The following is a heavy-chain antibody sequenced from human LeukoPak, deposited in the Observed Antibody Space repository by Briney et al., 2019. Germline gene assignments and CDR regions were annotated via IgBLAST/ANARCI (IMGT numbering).Heavy chain of an antibody. CDR3: TRPVCSGGSCYPFDY. CDR2: IYSGGST. J-gene: IGHJ4*02. Sequence: GGSLRLSCADSGFTVSSNYMRWVRQAPGKGLEWVSVIYSGGSTHYADSVRGRFTISRDDSKNTAYLQMNSLKTEDTAVYYCTRPVCSGGSCYPFDYWGQGTLVTVSS. V-gene: IGHV3-66*04. D-gene: IGHD2-15*01. CDR1: GFTVSSNY.